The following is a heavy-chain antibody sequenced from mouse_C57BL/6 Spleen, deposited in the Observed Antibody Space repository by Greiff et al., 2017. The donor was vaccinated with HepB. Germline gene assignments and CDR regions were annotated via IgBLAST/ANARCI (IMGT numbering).Heavy chain of an antibody. CDR1: GFTFSSYG. J-gene: IGHJ2*01. V-gene: IGHV5-6*02. D-gene: IGHD2-13*01. Sequence: DVMLVESGGDLVKPGGSLKLSCAASGFTFSSYGMSWVRQTPDKRLEWVATISSGGSYTYYPDSVKGRFTISRDNAQNTLYLQMSRLKSEDTAMYYCARQGLQGGFDYWGQGTTLTVSS. CDR2: ISSGGSYT. CDR3: ARQGLQGGFDY.